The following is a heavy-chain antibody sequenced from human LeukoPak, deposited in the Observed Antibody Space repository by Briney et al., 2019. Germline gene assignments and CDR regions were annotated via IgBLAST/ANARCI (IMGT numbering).Heavy chain of an antibody. J-gene: IGHJ4*02. V-gene: IGHV3-30*04. CDR2: ISYDGSNK. CDR3: AKDRSKGSYGDDFDF. D-gene: IGHD1-26*01. CDR1: GFTFSNYA. Sequence: GGSLRLSCAASGFTFSNYAMHWVRQAPGKGLEWVAVISYDGSNKYYADSVKGRFTISRDNSKNTLYLQMNSLRPEDTAVYYCAKDRSKGSYGDDFDFWGQGTLVTVSS.